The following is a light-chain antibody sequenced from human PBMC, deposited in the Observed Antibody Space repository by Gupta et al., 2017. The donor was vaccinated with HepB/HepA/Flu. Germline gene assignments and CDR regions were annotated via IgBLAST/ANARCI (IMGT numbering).Light chain of an antibody. CDR1: NMGSHS. CDR3: QASDSNSDNGL. CDR2: YDS. V-gene: IGLV3-21*04. Sequence: SYVLTQPPSVSVAPGQTARITCGGNNMGSHSGDWYQQKPAQAAVMLILYDSDRPSGIPEGFFCANSGSTATPTTSRVEEGEEADDYYQASDSNSDNGLFGGGTKLTVL. J-gene: IGLJ2*01.